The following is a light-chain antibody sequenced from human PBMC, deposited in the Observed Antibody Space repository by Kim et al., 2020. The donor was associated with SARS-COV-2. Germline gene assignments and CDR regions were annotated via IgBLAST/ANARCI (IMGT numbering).Light chain of an antibody. Sequence: VSPGERASLSGRASQSVRSNLAWYQQKPGRAPRLLIYGASTRATGIPARFSGSGSGTEFTLTISRLQSEDFAVYYCQQYNDWPPYTFGQGTKLEI. J-gene: IGKJ2*01. CDR1: QSVRSN. V-gene: IGKV3-15*01. CDR3: QQYNDWPPYT. CDR2: GAS.